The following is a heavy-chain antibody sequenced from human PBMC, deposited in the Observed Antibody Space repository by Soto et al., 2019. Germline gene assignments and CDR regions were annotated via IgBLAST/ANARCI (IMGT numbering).Heavy chain of an antibody. Sequence: ASVKVSCKASGYTFTSYARHWVRQAPGQRLEWMGWINAGNGNTKYSQKFQGRVTITRDTSASTAYMELSSLRSEDTAVYYCARDPVVVAATRVGAFDIWGQGTMVTVSS. D-gene: IGHD2-15*01. CDR3: ARDPVVVAATRVGAFDI. CDR1: GYTFTSYA. V-gene: IGHV1-3*01. J-gene: IGHJ3*02. CDR2: INAGNGNT.